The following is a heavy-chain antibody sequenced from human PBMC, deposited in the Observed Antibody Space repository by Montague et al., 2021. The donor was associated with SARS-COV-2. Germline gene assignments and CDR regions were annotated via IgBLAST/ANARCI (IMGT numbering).Heavy chain of an antibody. CDR3: ARERYSFSLTRGSTWFDP. J-gene: IGHJ5*02. Sequence: SETLSLTCAVYGGSFSGYYWSWIRQPPGKGLEWIGEINHSGSTNYNPSLKSRVTISVDTSKNQFSLKLSSVTAADTAGYYCARERYSFSLTRGSTWFDPWGQGTLVTVSS. CDR2: INHSGST. D-gene: IGHD3-9*01. CDR1: GGSFSGYY. V-gene: IGHV4-34*01.